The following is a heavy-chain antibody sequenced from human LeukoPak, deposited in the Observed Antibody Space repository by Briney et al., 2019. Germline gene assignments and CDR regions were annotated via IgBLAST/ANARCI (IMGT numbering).Heavy chain of an antibody. V-gene: IGHV3-23*01. CDR2: ISGSGGST. D-gene: IGHD2-2*01. CDR1: GFTFSSYA. CDR3: AKDLAVVVPAANYGMDV. Sequence: GGSLRLSCAASGFTFSSYAMSWVRQAPGKGLEWVSAISGSGGSTYYADSVKGRFTISRDNSKNTLYLQMNSLRAEDTAVYYCAKDLAVVVPAANYGMDVWGQGTLVTVSS. J-gene: IGHJ6*02.